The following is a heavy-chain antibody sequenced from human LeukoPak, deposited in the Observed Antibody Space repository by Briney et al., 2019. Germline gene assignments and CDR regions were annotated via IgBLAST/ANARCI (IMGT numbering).Heavy chain of an antibody. V-gene: IGHV4-59*01. D-gene: IGHD1-14*01. CDR2: IYYSGST. J-gene: IGHJ2*01. CDR3: ARGRKAWYFDL. Sequence: PSETLSLTCTVSGGSISSYYCSWIRQPPGKGLEWIGYIYYSGSTNYNPSLKSRVTISVDTSKNQFSLKLSSVTAADTAVYYCARGRKAWYFDLWGRGTLVTVSS. CDR1: GGSISSYY.